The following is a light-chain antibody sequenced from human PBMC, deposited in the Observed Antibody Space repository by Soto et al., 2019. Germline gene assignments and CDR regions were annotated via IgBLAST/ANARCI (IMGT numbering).Light chain of an antibody. J-gene: IGLJ3*02. V-gene: IGLV2-8*01. Sequence: QYALTQPPSASGSPGQSVTISCTGTSSDVGGYNYVSWYQQHPGKAPKLMIYEVTKRPSGVPDRFSGSKSGNTASLTVSGLLAEDEADYYCSSHAGINNVVFGGGTKLTVL. CDR1: SSDVGGYNY. CDR3: SSHAGINNVV. CDR2: EVT.